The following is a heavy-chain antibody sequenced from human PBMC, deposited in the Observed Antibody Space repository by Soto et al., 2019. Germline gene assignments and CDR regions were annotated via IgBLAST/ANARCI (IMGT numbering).Heavy chain of an antibody. V-gene: IGHV3-21*01. D-gene: IGHD4-17*01. Sequence: EVQLVESGGGLVKPGGSLRLSCAASGFTFSSYSMNWVRQAPGKGLEWVSSISSSSSYIYYADSVKGRFTISRDNVKNSLYLQMNSLRAEDTAVYYCARETDYGRSAYYYYGMDVWGQGTTVTVSS. CDR3: ARETDYGRSAYYYYGMDV. J-gene: IGHJ6*02. CDR2: ISSSSSYI. CDR1: GFTFSSYS.